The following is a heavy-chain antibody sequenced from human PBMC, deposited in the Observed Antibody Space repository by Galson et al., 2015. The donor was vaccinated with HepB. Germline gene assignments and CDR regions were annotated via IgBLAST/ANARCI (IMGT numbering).Heavy chain of an antibody. D-gene: IGHD3-10*01. J-gene: IGHJ4*02. Sequence: RAISGDSVSSNSAAWNWIRQSPSRGLEWLGRTYYRSKWYNDYAVSVKSRITINPETSKNQFSLQLNSVTPEDTAVYYCARVRYFGLDVGGFDYWGQGTLVTVSS. CDR3: ARVRYFGLDVGGFDY. CDR2: TYYRSKWYN. V-gene: IGHV6-1*01. CDR1: GDSVSSNSAA.